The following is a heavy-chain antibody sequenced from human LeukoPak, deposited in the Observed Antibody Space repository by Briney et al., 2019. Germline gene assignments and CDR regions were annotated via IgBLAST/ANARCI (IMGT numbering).Heavy chain of an antibody. J-gene: IGHJ4*02. CDR1: GYTFTGYY. Sequence: ASVKVSCKASGYTFTGYYMHWVRQAPGHGLEWMGRINPNSGGTNYAQKFQGRVTMTRDTSISTAYMELSRLRSDDTAVYYCARGTRSSGYDFDYWGQGTLVTVSS. CDR2: INPNSGGT. CDR3: ARGTRSSGYDFDY. V-gene: IGHV1-2*06. D-gene: IGHD3-22*01.